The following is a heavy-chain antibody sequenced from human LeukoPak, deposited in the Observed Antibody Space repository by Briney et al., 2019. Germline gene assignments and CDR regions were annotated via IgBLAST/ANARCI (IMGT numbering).Heavy chain of an antibody. V-gene: IGHV3-21*01. CDR3: ARGLSTDEFDY. D-gene: IGHD2-8*02. J-gene: IGHJ4*02. CDR1: GFTFSSYG. CDR2: ISSSSSYI. Sequence: GGSLRLSCAASGFTFSSYGMNWVRQGPGKGLEWVSSISSSSSYIYYADSVKGRFTISRDNAKNSLYLQMNSLRAEDTAVYYCARGLSTDEFDYWGQGTLVTVPS.